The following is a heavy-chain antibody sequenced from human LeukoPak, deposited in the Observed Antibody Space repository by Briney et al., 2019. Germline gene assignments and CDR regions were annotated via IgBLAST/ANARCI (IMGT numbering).Heavy chain of an antibody. D-gene: IGHD1-20*01. Sequence: PGRSLRLSCAASGFTFSSYGMHWVRQAPGKGLEWVAVISYDGSNKYYADSVKGRFTISRDNSKNTLYLQMNSLRAEDTAVYYCAKFRFVTGTTDAFDIWGQGTMVTVSS. J-gene: IGHJ3*02. CDR3: AKFRFVTGTTDAFDI. CDR2: ISYDGSNK. CDR1: GFTFSSYG. V-gene: IGHV3-30*18.